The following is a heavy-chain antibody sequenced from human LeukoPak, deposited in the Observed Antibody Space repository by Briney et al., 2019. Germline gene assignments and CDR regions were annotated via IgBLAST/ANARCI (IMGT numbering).Heavy chain of an antibody. J-gene: IGHJ4*02. D-gene: IGHD2-2*01. CDR1: GFTFSSYS. V-gene: IGHV3-21*01. Sequence: GGSLRLSCAASGFTFSSYSMNWVRQAPGKGLEWVSSISSSSSYIYYADSVKGRFTISRDNAKNSLYLQMNSLRAEDTAVYYCAGRPPYCSSTSCYRRDYWGQGTLVTVPS. CDR2: ISSSSSYI. CDR3: AGRPPYCSSTSCYRRDY.